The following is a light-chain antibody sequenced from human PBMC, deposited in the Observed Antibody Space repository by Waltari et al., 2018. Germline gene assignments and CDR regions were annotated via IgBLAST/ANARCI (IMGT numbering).Light chain of an antibody. Sequence: DIVMTQSPLSLPVTPGEPASISCRSSQSLLHSNGYNYLGWYLQKPGQSPQLLIYLGSNRASGVPDRFSGGGSGTDFTLKISRVEAEDVGVYYCMQTLQTPFTFGQGTKLEIK. V-gene: IGKV2-28*01. CDR2: LGS. J-gene: IGKJ2*01. CDR3: MQTLQTPFT. CDR1: QSLLHSNGYNY.